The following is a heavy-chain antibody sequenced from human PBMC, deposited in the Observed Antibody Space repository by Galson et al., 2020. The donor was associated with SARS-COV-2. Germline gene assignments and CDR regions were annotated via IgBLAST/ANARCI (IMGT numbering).Heavy chain of an antibody. D-gene: IGHD7-27*01. J-gene: IGHJ5*01. V-gene: IGHV3-48*03. CDR1: GLTFSNTE. CDR2: ISMSGITI. CDR3: ATGDVWFES. Sequence: GESLKISCAASGLTFSNTEMNWVRQAPGKGLEWISYISMSGITIYYADSVKGRFTISRDNAKNSLYLQMNSLRAEDTGIYYCATGDVWFESWGQGTLVTVSS.